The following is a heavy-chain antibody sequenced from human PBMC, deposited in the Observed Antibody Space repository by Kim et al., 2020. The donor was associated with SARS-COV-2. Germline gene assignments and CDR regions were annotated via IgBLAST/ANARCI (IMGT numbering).Heavy chain of an antibody. D-gene: IGHD2-15*01. CDR1: GYTFTSYY. V-gene: IGHV1-46*01. CDR2: INPSGGST. CDR3: ARDGPIVVVVVDYYGMDV. Sequence: ASVKVSCKASGYTFTSYYMHWVRQAPGQGLEWMGIINPSGGSTSYAQKFQGRVTMTRDTSTSTVYMELSSLRSEDTAVYYCARDGPIVVVVVDYYGMDVWGQGTTVTVSS. J-gene: IGHJ6*02.